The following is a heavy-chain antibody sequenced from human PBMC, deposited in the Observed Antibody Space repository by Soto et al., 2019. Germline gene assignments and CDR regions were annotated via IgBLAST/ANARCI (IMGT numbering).Heavy chain of an antibody. J-gene: IGHJ4*02. CDR1: GGSISSGDYY. CDR3: ARLRPGQALDY. Sequence: PSETLSLTCTVSGGSISSGDYYWSWIRQPPGKGLEWIGYIYYSGSTYYNPSLKSRLTISIDTSKNQFSLNVSSVTAADTAVYYCARLRPGQALDYWGQGTLVTVSS. CDR2: IYYSGST. V-gene: IGHV4-30-4*01.